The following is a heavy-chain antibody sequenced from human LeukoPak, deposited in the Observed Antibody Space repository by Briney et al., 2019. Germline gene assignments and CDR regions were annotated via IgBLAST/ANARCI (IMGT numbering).Heavy chain of an antibody. V-gene: IGHV4-39*07. CDR2: IYYSGST. CDR3: ARQDSSGYFNWFDP. J-gene: IGHJ5*02. D-gene: IGHD3-22*01. Sequence: SEALSLTCTVSGGSISSSSYYWGWIRQPPGKGLEWIGSIYYSGSTYYNPSLKSRVTISVDTSKNQFSLKLSSVTAADTAVYYRARQDSSGYFNWFDPWGQGTLVTVSS. CDR1: GGSISSSSYY.